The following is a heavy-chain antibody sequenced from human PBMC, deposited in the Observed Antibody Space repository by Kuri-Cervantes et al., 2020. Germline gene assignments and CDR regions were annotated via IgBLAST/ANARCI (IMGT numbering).Heavy chain of an antibody. D-gene: IGHD2-2*01. V-gene: IGHV4-61*02. J-gene: IGHJ6*02. CDR3: ARKAPDIVVVPAATVYYYYGMDV. CDR2: IYTSGSA. CDR1: GGSISSGSYY. Sequence: SETLSLTCTVSGGSISSGSYYWSWIRQPAGKGLEWIGRIYTSGSANYNPSLKSRVTISVDTSKNQFSLKLSSVTAADTAVYYCARKAPDIVVVPAATVYYYYGMDVWGQGTTVTVSS.